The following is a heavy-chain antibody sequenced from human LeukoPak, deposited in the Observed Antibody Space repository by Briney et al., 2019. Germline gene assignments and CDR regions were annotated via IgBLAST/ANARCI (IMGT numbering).Heavy chain of an antibody. CDR3: AKDRGYSYGYFDY. D-gene: IGHD5-18*01. Sequence: PGGSLRLSCAASGFTFSSYAMSWVRQAPGEGLEWVSVISGSGGSTSYADSVKGRFTISRDNSKNTLYLQMDSLRAEDTAVYYCAKDRGYSYGYFDYWGQGTLVTVSS. V-gene: IGHV3-23*01. CDR1: GFTFSSYA. CDR2: ISGSGGST. J-gene: IGHJ4*02.